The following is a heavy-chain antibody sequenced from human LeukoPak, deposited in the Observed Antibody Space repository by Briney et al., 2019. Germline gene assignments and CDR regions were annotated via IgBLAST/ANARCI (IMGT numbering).Heavy chain of an antibody. Sequence: GGSLRLSCVASGFSFSTYDMNWVRQAPGKGLEWVSAITRISNHINYADSVKGRFTISRDSANNSLYLQMNSLRAEDTAVYYCARVYSANGYGSGYYDYWGQGTLVTVSS. V-gene: IGHV3-21*01. D-gene: IGHD3-10*01. J-gene: IGHJ4*02. CDR3: ARVYSANGYGSGYYDY. CDR2: ITRISNHI. CDR1: GFSFSTYD.